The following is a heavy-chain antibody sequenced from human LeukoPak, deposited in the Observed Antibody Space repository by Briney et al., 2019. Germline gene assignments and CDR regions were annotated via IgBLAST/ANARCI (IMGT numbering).Heavy chain of an antibody. J-gene: IGHJ4*02. CDR2: ISGSGGST. V-gene: IGHV3-23*01. Sequence: PGGSLRLSCAASGFTFSSYAMSWVRQAPGKGLEWVSAISGSGGSTYYADSVKGRFTISRDNSKNTLYLQMNSLRAEDTAVYYCAKDVADHYDSSGYEPFDYWGQGTLVTVSS. D-gene: IGHD3-22*01. CDR3: AKDVADHYDSSGYEPFDY. CDR1: GFTFSSYA.